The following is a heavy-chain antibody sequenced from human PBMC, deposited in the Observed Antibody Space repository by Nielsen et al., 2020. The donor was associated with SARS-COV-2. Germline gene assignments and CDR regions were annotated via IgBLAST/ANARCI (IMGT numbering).Heavy chain of an antibody. V-gene: IGHV4-34*01. Sequence: SETLSLTCAVYGGSFSGYYWSWIRQPPGKGLEWIGEINHSGSTNYNPSLKSRVTISVDTSKNQFSLKLSSVTAADTAVYYCARGPSVPVVRDSSGYYYLGYYYGMDVWGQGTTVTVSS. D-gene: IGHD3-22*01. CDR1: GGSFSGYY. CDR2: INHSGST. CDR3: ARGPSVPVVRDSSGYYYLGYYYGMDV. J-gene: IGHJ6*02.